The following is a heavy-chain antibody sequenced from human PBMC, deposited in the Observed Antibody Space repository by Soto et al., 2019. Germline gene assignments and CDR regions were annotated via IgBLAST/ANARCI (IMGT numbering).Heavy chain of an antibody. CDR3: ARTAAAGKNYYGVDV. CDR2: IYPGDSDT. Sequence: GESLKISCQCSGYSFTSCWIIWVRQMPGKGLEWMGIIYPGDSDTRYSPSFQGQVTISADKSISTAYLQWSSLKASDTTMYYCARTAAAGKNYYGVDVWGQGTTVTVSS. V-gene: IGHV5-51*01. CDR1: GYSFTSCW. D-gene: IGHD6-13*01. J-gene: IGHJ6*02.